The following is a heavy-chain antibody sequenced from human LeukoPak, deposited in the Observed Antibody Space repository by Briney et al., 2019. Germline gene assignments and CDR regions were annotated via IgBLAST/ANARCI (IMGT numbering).Heavy chain of an antibody. CDR1: GGSISSYY. J-gene: IGHJ6*02. D-gene: IGHD2-8*01. CDR3: ARGGVGYCTNGVCYSYGMDV. V-gene: IGHV4-59*01. Sequence: SETLSLTCTVSGGSISSYYWSWIRQPPGKGLEWIGYIYYSGSTNCNPSLKSRVTISVDTSKNQFSLKLSSVTAADTAVYYCARGGVGYCTNGVCYSYGMDVWGQGTTVTVSS. CDR2: IYYSGST.